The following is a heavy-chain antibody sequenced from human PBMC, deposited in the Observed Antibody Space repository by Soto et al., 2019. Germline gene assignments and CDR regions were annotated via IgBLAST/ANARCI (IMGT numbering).Heavy chain of an antibody. CDR2: INPPGGST. J-gene: IGHJ5*01. CDR3: SRSSVGNFGIIMEGTNWFAF. Sequence: ASVKVSCKASRDTFTSYFINWVRQAPGQGLEGMGVINPPGGSTAYAQKFKGRVTLTRDTSASTVYMEVSSLTSEDTAMYYCSRSSVGNFGIIMEGTNWFAFWGQGTLVTVSS. CDR1: RDTFTSYF. V-gene: IGHV1-46*01. D-gene: IGHD1-26*01.